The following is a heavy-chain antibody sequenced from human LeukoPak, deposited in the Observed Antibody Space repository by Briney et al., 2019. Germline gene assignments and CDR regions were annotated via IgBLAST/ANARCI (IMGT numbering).Heavy chain of an antibody. CDR1: GFKFNDYS. CDR2: TSYDGSTK. Sequence: GGSLRLSCAASGFKFNDYSFHWVRQAPGKGLVWVAVTSYDGSTKYSSDSLKGRFTISRDKNKNTMSLQMNSLRLEDTAVYYCARSPGARGGFDKWGQGTVVIVSS. J-gene: IGHJ3*02. D-gene: IGHD2-15*01. CDR3: ARSPGARGGFDK. V-gene: IGHV3-30*04.